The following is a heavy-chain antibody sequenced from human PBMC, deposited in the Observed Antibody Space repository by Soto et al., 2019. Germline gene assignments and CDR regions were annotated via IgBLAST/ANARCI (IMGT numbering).Heavy chain of an antibody. J-gene: IGHJ6*02. CDR1: GFTFSSYA. CDR3: ANTPLGYWTSTSCGYYYGMDV. Sequence: PGGSLRLSCAASGFTFSSYAMSWVRQAPGKGLEWVSAISGSGGSTYYADSVKGRFTISRDNSKNMLYLQMNSLRAEDTAVYYCANTPLGYWTSTSCGYYYGMDVWGQGTTVTVSS. V-gene: IGHV3-23*01. CDR2: ISGSGGST. D-gene: IGHD2-2*01.